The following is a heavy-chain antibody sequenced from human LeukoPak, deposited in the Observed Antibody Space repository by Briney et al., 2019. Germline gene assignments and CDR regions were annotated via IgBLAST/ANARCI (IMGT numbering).Heavy chain of an antibody. D-gene: IGHD5-18*01. J-gene: IGHJ6*04. CDR1: GGTFSSYA. Sequence: GASVKVSCKASGGTFSSYAISWVRQAPGQGLEWMGAIIPIFGTANYAQKFQGRVTITADESTSTAYMELSSLRSEDTAVYYCARLRGYSYGYNYYGMDVWGKGTTVTVSS. CDR2: IIPIFGTA. CDR3: ARLRGYSYGYNYYGMDV. V-gene: IGHV1-69*13.